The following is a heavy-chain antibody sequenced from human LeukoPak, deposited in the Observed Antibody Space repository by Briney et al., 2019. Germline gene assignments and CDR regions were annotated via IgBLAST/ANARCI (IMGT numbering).Heavy chain of an antibody. D-gene: IGHD6-13*01. V-gene: IGHV3-9*03. Sequence: GGSLRLSCAASGFTFSSYEMNWVRQAPGKGLEWVSGISWNSGSIGYADSVKGRFTISRDNAKNSLYLQMNSLRAEDMALYYCAKEGSWSHGGAFDIWGQGTMVTVSS. CDR1: GFTFSSYE. J-gene: IGHJ3*02. CDR3: AKEGSWSHGGAFDI. CDR2: ISWNSGSI.